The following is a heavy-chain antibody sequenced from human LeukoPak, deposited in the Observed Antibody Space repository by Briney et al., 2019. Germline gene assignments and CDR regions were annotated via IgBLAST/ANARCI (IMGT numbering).Heavy chain of an antibody. Sequence: SETLSLTCTVSGGSISSGSYYWSWIRQPAGTGLEWIGRIYTSGSTNYNPSLKSRVTISVDTSKNQFSLKLSSVTAADTAVYYCARENGGGVVDYWGQGTLVTVSS. J-gene: IGHJ4*02. D-gene: IGHD2-8*02. CDR1: GGSISSGSYY. V-gene: IGHV4-61*02. CDR2: IYTSGST. CDR3: ARENGGGVVDY.